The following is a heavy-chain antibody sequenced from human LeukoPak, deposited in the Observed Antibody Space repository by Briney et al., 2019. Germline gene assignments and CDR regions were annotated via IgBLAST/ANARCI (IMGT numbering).Heavy chain of an antibody. Sequence: SETLSLTCAVYGGSFSGYYWSWIRQPPGKGLEWIGEINLSGSTNYNPSLKSRVTTSVDTSKKQISLKLSSVTAADTAVYYCARGAAAAGWYWFDPWGQGTLATVSS. CDR1: GGSFSGYY. D-gene: IGHD6-13*01. J-gene: IGHJ5*02. V-gene: IGHV4-34*01. CDR3: ARGAAAAGWYWFDP. CDR2: INLSGST.